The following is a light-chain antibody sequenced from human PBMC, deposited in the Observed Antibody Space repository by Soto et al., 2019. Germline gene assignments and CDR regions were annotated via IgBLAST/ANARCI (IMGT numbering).Light chain of an antibody. V-gene: IGKV3-20*01. CDR2: GAS. CDR3: QQYGSSPST. Sequence: EIVLTQSPGTLSLSPGERATLSCRASQSVSSSHLAWYQQKPSQAPRLLVHGASSRATGIPDRFSGSGSGTDFTLSISRLETEDFAVYYCQQYGSSPSTFGQGTKLEIK. CDR1: QSVSSSH. J-gene: IGKJ2*01.